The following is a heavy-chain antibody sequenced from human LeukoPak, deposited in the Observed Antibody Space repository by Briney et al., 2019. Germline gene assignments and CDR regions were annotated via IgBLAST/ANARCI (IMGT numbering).Heavy chain of an antibody. CDR2: IRYDGSNK. CDR1: GFTFSSYG. Sequence: GGSLRLSCAASGFTFSSYGMHWVRQAPGKGPEWVAFIRYDGSNKYYADSVKGRLTISRDNSKNTLYLQTNSLRAEDTAVYYCAKDGVGATPLDYWGQGTLVTVSS. V-gene: IGHV3-30*02. J-gene: IGHJ4*02. CDR3: AKDGVGATPLDY. D-gene: IGHD1-26*01.